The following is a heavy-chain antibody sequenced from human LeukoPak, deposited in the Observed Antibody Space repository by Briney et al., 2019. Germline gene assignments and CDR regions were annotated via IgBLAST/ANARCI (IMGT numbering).Heavy chain of an antibody. J-gene: IGHJ4*02. Sequence: ETLSLTCAVYGGSFSGYYWSWVRQAPGKGLEWVSGINWNGGSTGYADSVKGRFTISRDNAKNSLYLQMNSLRAEDTALYYCARDLEDYWGQGTLVTVSS. CDR3: ARDLEDY. CDR2: INWNGGST. D-gene: IGHD1-1*01. V-gene: IGHV3-20*04. CDR1: GGSFSGYY.